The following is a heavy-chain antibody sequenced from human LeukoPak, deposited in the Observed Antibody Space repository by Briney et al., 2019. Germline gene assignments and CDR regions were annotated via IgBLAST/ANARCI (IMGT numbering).Heavy chain of an antibody. V-gene: IGHV4-34*01. J-gene: IGHJ4*02. D-gene: IGHD6-19*01. CDR3: ARRGAVALLR. CDR1: GGSFSGYY. Sequence: SETLSLTCAVYGGSFSGYYWSWICQPPGKGLEWIGEINHSGITNYNPSLKSRVTISVDTSKNQFSLKLSSVTAADTAVYYCARRGAVALLRWGQGTLVTVSS. CDR2: INHSGIT.